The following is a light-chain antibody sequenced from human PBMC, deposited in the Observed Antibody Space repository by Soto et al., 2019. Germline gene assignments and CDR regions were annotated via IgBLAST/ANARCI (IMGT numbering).Light chain of an antibody. CDR1: QGISSY. CDR2: KAS. CDR3: QHYNSYSEA. V-gene: IGKV1-5*03. Sequence: IQLTQSASSLSASVGDRVTLTCRASQGISSYLAWYQQKPGKAPKLLIYKASTLKSGVPSRFSGSGSGTEFTLTISSLQPDDFASYYCQHYNSYSEAFGQGTKVDIK. J-gene: IGKJ1*01.